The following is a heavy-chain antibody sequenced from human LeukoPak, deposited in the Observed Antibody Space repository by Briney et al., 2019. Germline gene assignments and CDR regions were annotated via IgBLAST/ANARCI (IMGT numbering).Heavy chain of an antibody. D-gene: IGHD1-26*01. Sequence: SQTLSLTCTVSGGSISSGSYYWSWIRQPAGKGLEWIGRIHTSGSTNYNPSLKSRVTMSVDTSKNQFSLKLSSVTAADTAVYYCARASWELLHWFDPWGQGTLVTVSS. CDR3: ARASWELLHWFDP. V-gene: IGHV4-61*02. CDR1: GGSISSGSYY. J-gene: IGHJ5*02. CDR2: IHTSGST.